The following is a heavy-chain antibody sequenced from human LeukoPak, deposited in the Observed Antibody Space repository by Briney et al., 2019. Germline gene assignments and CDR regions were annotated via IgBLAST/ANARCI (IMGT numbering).Heavy chain of an antibody. Sequence: SETLSLTCSVSGASMNGHYWTWIRLSPGKGLEWIGYISDSGSTSYNPSLRSRVIMALEASRTEFSLRLNSVTVADTAVYYCARVFRGAVTSNWFDPWGQGTLVTVSS. V-gene: IGHV4-59*11. CDR2: ISDSGST. J-gene: IGHJ5*02. CDR1: GASMNGHY. CDR3: ARVFRGAVTSNWFDP. D-gene: IGHD3-3*01.